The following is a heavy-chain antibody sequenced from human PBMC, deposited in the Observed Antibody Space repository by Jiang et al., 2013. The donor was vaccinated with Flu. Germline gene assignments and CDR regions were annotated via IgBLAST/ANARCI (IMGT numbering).Heavy chain of an antibody. D-gene: IGHD3-22*01. CDR2: FDPEDGET. CDR3: ATVARIRYYYDSSANMALDY. CDR1: GYTLTELS. V-gene: IGHV1-24*01. Sequence: SGAEVKKPGASVKVSCKVSGYTLTELSMHWVRQAPGKGLEWMGGFDPEDGETIYAQKFQGRVTMTEDTSTDTAYMELSSLRSEDTAVYYCATVARIRYYYDSSANMALDYWGQGTLVTVSS. J-gene: IGHJ4*02.